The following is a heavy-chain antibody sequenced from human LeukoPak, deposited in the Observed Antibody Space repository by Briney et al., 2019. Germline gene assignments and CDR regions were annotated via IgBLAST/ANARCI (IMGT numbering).Heavy chain of an antibody. CDR3: AKRGSVGTLGHFDY. Sequence: GGSLRLSCAASGFTFSSYAMSWVRQAPGEGLEWVSGISSNGASTYYVDSVKGRFTISRDNSKNTLFLQMNSLRAEDTAVYYCAKRGSVGTLGHFDYWGQGTLVTVSS. J-gene: IGHJ4*02. CDR2: ISSNGAST. V-gene: IGHV3-23*01. D-gene: IGHD6-13*01. CDR1: GFTFSSYA.